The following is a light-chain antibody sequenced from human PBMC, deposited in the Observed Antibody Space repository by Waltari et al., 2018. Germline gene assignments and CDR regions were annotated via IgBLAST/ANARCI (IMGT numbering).Light chain of an antibody. CDR2: GTS. V-gene: IGLV1-40*01. J-gene: IGLJ2*01. CDR1: GSNLGAGYD. Sequence: SVLTQPPSVSGAPGHRVSISCTGSGSNLGAGYDVHWYQQHPGKAPKLLIYGTSTRPPGVPDRFFGSQSGTSASLAITALQAEDEAEYYCQSYDTSLSVVFGGGTKLTVL. CDR3: QSYDTSLSVV.